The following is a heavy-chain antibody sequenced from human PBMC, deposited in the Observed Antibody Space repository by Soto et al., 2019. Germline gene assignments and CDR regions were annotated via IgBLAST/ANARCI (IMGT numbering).Heavy chain of an antibody. CDR1: GGSISSYY. V-gene: IGHV4-59*01. Sequence: SETLSLTCTVSGGSISSYYWSWIRQPPGKGLEWIGYIYYSGSTNYNPSLKSRVTISVDTSKNQFSLKLSSVTAADTAVYYCAGTGGSSGWFQYYFDYWGQGTLVTVSS. CDR2: IYYSGST. D-gene: IGHD6-19*01. CDR3: AGTGGSSGWFQYYFDY. J-gene: IGHJ4*02.